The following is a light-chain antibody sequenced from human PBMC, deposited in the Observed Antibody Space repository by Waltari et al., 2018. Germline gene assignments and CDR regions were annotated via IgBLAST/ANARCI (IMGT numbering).Light chain of an antibody. CDR2: KAS. CDR1: QSISSW. J-gene: IGKJ1*01. V-gene: IGKV1-12*01. Sequence: DIQMTQSPSSLSASVGDTVTITCRASQSISSWLDWYQQKPGKAPKLLIYKASSLQSGVPSRFSGSGSGTEFTLTISSLQPEDFATYYCLQYSSSPWTFGQGTKVEIK. CDR3: LQYSSSPWT.